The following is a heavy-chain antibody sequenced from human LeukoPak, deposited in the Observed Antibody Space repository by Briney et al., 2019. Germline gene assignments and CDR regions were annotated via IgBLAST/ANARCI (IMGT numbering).Heavy chain of an antibody. CDR3: ARDSLIQYGSGSYWGFDY. J-gene: IGHJ4*02. D-gene: IGHD3-10*01. CDR2: IKTDGSDK. V-gene: IGHV3-7*03. Sequence: PGGSLRLSCAASGFTFSNYWMSWVRQAPGEGPEWVGDIKTDGSDKYYVGSVKGRFTIPRDNAKNSLYLQMNSLRAEDTAVYYCARDSLIQYGSGSYWGFDYWGQGILVTVSS. CDR1: GFTFSNYW.